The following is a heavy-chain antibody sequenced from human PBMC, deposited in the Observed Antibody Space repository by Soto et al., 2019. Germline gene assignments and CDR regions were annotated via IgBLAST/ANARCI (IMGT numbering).Heavy chain of an antibody. CDR2: ISYDGSNK. Sequence: GGSLRLSCAASGFTFSSYGMHWVRQAPGKGLEWVAVISYDGSNKYYADSVKGRFTISRDNSKNTLYLQMNSLRAEDTAVYYCAKDSGTSCHEVDYWGQGTLVTVSS. V-gene: IGHV3-30*18. CDR3: AKDSGTSCHEVDY. D-gene: IGHD2-2*01. J-gene: IGHJ4*02. CDR1: GFTFSSYG.